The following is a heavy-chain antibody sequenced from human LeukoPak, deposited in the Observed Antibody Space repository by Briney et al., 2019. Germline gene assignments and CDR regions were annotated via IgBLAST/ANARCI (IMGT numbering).Heavy chain of an antibody. CDR1: GLTFSNSW. J-gene: IGHJ1*01. CDR3: ARVSGLGMNEYYQH. D-gene: IGHD3-10*01. Sequence: GGSLRLSCDASGLTFSNSWMHWVRQVPGKGLVWVSRINNEGTTISYADSVKGRFTISRDNAKNTLYLQMNSLRAEDTAVYYCARVSGLGMNEYYQHWGQVTLVTVAS. V-gene: IGHV3-74*01. CDR2: INNEGTTI.